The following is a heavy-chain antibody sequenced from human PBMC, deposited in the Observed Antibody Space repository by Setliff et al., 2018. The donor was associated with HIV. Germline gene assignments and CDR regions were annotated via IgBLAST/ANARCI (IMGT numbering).Heavy chain of an antibody. CDR2: IIPMYGVT. J-gene: IGHJ3*02. Sequence: ASVKVSCKASGGTFSSYVISWVRQAPGQGPEWMGGIIPMYGVTNYAQKFQGRVTITTDESTSTAYMELSSLRSEDTAVYYCATAVGFGSFDIWGQGTMVTVSS. CDR1: GGTFSSYV. V-gene: IGHV1-69*05. D-gene: IGHD3-16*01. CDR3: ATAVGFGSFDI.